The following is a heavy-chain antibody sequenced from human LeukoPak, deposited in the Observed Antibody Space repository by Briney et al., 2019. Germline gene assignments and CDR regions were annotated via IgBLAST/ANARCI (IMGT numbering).Heavy chain of an antibody. Sequence: GGALRLSCSAPGFTFSNYLRLWVPQAPGKVLESVSRINTDGTLTTYAASVKGRFNGSRDHADNPMVLQMNSLRDEDTAVYYCATNQWLAPPSDSWGQGTPVTVSS. J-gene: IGHJ4*02. CDR1: GFTFSNYL. CDR3: ATNQWLAPPSDS. D-gene: IGHD6-19*01. V-gene: IGHV3-74*01. CDR2: INTDGTLT.